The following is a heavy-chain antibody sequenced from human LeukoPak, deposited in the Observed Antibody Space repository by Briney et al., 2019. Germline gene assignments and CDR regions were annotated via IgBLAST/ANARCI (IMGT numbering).Heavy chain of an antibody. D-gene: IGHD3-10*01. Sequence: SETLSLTCAVYGGSFSGYYWSWIRQPPGKGLEWIGEINHSGSTNYNPSLKSRVTISVDTSKNQFSLKLSSVTAADTAVYYCASVSNYYGSGSYLRAFDIWGQGTMVTVSS. CDR3: ASVSNYYGSGSYLRAFDI. CDR2: INHSGST. J-gene: IGHJ3*02. V-gene: IGHV4-34*01. CDR1: GGSFSGYY.